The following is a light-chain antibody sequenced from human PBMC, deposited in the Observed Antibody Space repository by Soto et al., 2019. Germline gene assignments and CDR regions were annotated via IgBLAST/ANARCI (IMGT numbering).Light chain of an antibody. J-gene: IGKJ2*01. Sequence: DIQMTQSPSSLSASVGDRVTITCRASQSIHTFLTWYQQKPGKAPKLLIYAAYIVHSGVPSRFSGSGSGTDFTLTISSLQPEDFAAYYCQESNSSPLYTFGQGTKLEI. CDR1: QSIHTF. CDR2: AAY. V-gene: IGKV1-39*01. CDR3: QESNSSPLYT.